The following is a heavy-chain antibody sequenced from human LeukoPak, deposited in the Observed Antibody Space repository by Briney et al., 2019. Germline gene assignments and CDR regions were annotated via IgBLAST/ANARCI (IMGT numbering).Heavy chain of an antibody. CDR1: GVTFSSYE. Sequence: PGGSLRLSCEASGVTFSSYEMNWVRQAPGKGLEWVSYISTSGSPIYYADSVKGRFTISRDNAKNSLYLQMNSLRAEDTAVYYCARDDGSTWSFDYWGQGTLVTVSS. V-gene: IGHV3-48*03. CDR3: ARDDGSTWSFDY. CDR2: ISTSGSPI. J-gene: IGHJ4*02. D-gene: IGHD6-13*01.